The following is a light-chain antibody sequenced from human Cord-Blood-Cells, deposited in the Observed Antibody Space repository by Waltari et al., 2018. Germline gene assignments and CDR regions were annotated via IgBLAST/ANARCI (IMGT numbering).Light chain of an antibody. CDR3: CSYAGSYTWV. CDR1: SSDVGGYNY. CDR2: DVR. Sequence: QSALTQPRSVSGSPGPSVPISCPGTSSDVGGYNYVSWYQQHPGKAPKLMIYDVRKRPSGVPDRFSGSKSGNTASLTISGLQAEDEADYYCCSYAGSYTWVFGGGTKLTVL. J-gene: IGLJ3*02. V-gene: IGLV2-11*01.